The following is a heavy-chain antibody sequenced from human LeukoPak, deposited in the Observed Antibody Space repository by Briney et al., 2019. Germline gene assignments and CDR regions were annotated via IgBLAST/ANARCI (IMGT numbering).Heavy chain of an antibody. V-gene: IGHV3-9*01. J-gene: IGHJ4*02. Sequence: PGGSLRLSCAASGFTFDDYAMHWVRQAPGKGLEWVSGISWNSGSIGYADSVKGRFTISRDNAKNSLYLQMNSLTIEDAALYYCAKDPGATVGYWGQGTLVTVSS. CDR1: GFTFDDYA. CDR2: ISWNSGSI. D-gene: IGHD4-11*01. CDR3: AKDPGATVGY.